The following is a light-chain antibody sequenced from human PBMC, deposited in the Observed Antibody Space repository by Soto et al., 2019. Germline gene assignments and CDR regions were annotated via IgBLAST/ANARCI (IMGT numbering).Light chain of an antibody. CDR1: SSDVGGYNY. CDR3: SSYTSSTNGV. CDR2: EAR. J-gene: IGLJ2*01. Sequence: QSALTQPASVSGSPGQSITISCTGTSSDVGGYNYVSWYQQHPGKAPKLMIYEARNRPSGVSNRFSGSKSGNTASLTISGLQAEDEADYYCSSYTSSTNGVFGGGTKLTVL. V-gene: IGLV2-14*01.